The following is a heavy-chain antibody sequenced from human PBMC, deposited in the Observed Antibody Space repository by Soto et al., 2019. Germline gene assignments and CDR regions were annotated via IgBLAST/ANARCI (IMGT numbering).Heavy chain of an antibody. J-gene: IGHJ6*02. CDR3: ARAHSSSSRDYYGMDV. CDR2: ISYDGSNK. Sequence: PGGSLRLSCAASGFTFSSYAMHWVRQAPGKGLEWVAVISYDGSNKYYADSVKGRFTISRDNSKNTLYLQMNSLRAEDTAVYYCARAHSSSSRDYYGMDVWGQGTTVTVSS. CDR1: GFTFSSYA. D-gene: IGHD6-6*01. V-gene: IGHV3-30-3*01.